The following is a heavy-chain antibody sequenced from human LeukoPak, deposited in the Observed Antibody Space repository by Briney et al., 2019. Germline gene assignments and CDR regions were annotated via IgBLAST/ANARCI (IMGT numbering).Heavy chain of an antibody. J-gene: IGHJ5*02. V-gene: IGHV4-31*03. CDR2: IYYSGST. CDR3: TQMATRAKHWFDP. CDR1: GGSISSGGYY. Sequence: PSQTLSLTCTVSGGSISSGGYYWSWIRQHTGKGLEWIGYIYYSGSTYYNPSLKSRVTISVDTSKNQFSLKLSSVTAADTAVYYCTQMATRAKHWFDPWGQGTLVTVSS. D-gene: IGHD5-12*01.